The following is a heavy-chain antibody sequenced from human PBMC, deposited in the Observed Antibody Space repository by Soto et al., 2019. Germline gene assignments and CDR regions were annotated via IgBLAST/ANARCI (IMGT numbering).Heavy chain of an antibody. J-gene: IGHJ4*02. CDR1: GYNFLTYW. CDR3: ARRTTPMAFDL. CDR2: IYPGDSTA. D-gene: IGHD5-18*01. Sequence: GESLKISCQSSGYNFLTYWIAWLRQMPGKGLEWVGVIYPGDSTATYSPSFQGQVTISVDKSINTAYLQWSGLKASDTAMYFCARRTTPMAFDLWGQGTLVTVSS. V-gene: IGHV5-51*01.